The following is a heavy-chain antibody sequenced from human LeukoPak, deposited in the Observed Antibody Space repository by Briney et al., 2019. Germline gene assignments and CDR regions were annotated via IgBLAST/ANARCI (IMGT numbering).Heavy chain of an antibody. D-gene: IGHD4-17*01. CDR1: GGSISSYY. CDR3: ARADGDYDAFDI. CDR2: IYYSGST. Sequence: SETLSLTCTVSGGSISSYYWSWIRQLPGKGLEWIGYIYYSGSTNYNPSLKSRVTISVDTSKNRFSLKLSSVTAADAAVYYCARADGDYDAFDIWGQGTMVTVSS. J-gene: IGHJ3*02. V-gene: IGHV4-59*01.